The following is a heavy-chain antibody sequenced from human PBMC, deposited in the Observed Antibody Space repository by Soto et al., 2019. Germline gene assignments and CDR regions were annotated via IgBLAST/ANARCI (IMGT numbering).Heavy chain of an antibody. CDR3: ARKKGITMVRGPNDAFDI. CDR1: GGTFSSYA. J-gene: IGHJ3*02. D-gene: IGHD3-10*01. Sequence: ASVKVSCKASGGTFSSYAISWVRQGPGQGLEWMGGIIPIFGTANYAQKFQGRVTITADESTSTAYMELSSLRSEDTAVYYCARKKGITMVRGPNDAFDIWGQGTMVTVSS. V-gene: IGHV1-69*01. CDR2: IIPIFGTA.